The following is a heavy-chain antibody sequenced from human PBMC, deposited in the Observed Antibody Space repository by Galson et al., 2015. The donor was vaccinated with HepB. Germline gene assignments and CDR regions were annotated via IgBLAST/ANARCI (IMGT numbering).Heavy chain of an antibody. CDR2: IYSGGST. D-gene: IGHD3-10*01. J-gene: IGHJ5*02. CDR3: ARASGSTMVRGVILGFDP. V-gene: IGHV3-66*02. CDR1: GFTVSSNY. Sequence: SLRLSCAASGFTVSSNYMSWVRQAPGKGLEWVSVIYSGGSTYYADSVKGRFTISRDNSKNTLYLQMNSLRAEDTAVYYCARASGSTMVRGVILGFDPWGQGTLVTVSS.